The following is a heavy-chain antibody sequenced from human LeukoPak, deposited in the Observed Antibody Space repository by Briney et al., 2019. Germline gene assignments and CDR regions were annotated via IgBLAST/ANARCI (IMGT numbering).Heavy chain of an antibody. CDR1: GFTFSSYW. Sequence: GGSLRLSCAASGFTFSSYWMSWVRQAPGKGLEWVANIKKDESEKKYVDSVKGRFTISRDNAENLLYLEMNSLRAEDTAVYYCAREGGNGWYSGWFDPWGQGILVTVSS. V-gene: IGHV3-7*01. D-gene: IGHD6-19*01. J-gene: IGHJ5*02. CDR3: AREGGNGWYSGWFDP. CDR2: IKKDESEK.